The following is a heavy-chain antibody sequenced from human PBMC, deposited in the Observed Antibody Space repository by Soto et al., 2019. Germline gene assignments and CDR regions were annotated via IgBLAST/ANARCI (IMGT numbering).Heavy chain of an antibody. CDR3: ASSQLVGNYYYGMDV. CDR1: GYTFTSYG. CDR2: ISAYNGNT. D-gene: IGHD6-6*01. Sequence: ASVKVSCKASGYTFTSYGISWVRQAPGQGLEWMGWISAYNGNTNYAQNLQGRVTMTTDTSTSTAYLQWSSLKASDTAMYYCASSQLVGNYYYGMDVWGQGTTVTV. J-gene: IGHJ6*02. V-gene: IGHV1-18*01.